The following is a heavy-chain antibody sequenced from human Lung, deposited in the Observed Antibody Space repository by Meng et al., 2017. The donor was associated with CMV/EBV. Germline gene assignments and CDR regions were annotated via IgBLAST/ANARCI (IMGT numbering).Heavy chain of an antibody. Sequence: ASXXVSXKASGYTLTNYYIHWVRQAPGQGLEWMGIINPSDNTTIYAQRFQGRVTMTRDTSTSTVYMELSSLRSDDTALYYCARDLGYSSSWYFQYYFDCWGQGXLVTSSS. CDR2: INPSDNTT. CDR1: GYTLTNYY. J-gene: IGHJ4*02. CDR3: ARDLGYSSSWYFQYYFDC. V-gene: IGHV1-46*01. D-gene: IGHD6-13*01.